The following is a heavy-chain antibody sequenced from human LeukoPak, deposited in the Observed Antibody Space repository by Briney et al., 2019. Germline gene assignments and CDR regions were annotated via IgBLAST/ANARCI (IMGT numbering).Heavy chain of an antibody. CDR1: GYTFTGYY. CDR2: INPNSGGT. D-gene: IGHD2-15*01. Sequence: ASVKVSCKASGYTFTGYYMHWVRQAPGQGLEWMGWINPNSGGTNYAQEFQGRVTMTRDTSISTAYMELSRLRSDDTAVYYCARDRGYCSGGSCRLAVAGRHFDYWGQGTLVTVSS. V-gene: IGHV1-2*02. J-gene: IGHJ4*02. CDR3: ARDRGYCSGGSCRLAVAGRHFDY.